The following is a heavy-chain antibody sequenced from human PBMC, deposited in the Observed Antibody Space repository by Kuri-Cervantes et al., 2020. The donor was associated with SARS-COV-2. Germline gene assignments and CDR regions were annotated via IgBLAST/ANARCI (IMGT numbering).Heavy chain of an antibody. J-gene: IGHJ4*02. CDR2: ISPLFGKA. CDR3: TKEKGNTYGFDY. V-gene: IGHV1-69*01. D-gene: IGHD5-18*01. Sequence: TCKTSGGSFRTFIISWVRQAPGQGLEWMGGISPLFGKANYAQKFQGRVTITADESTSTVYMEVSSLRFEDTAVYYCTKEKGNTYGFDYWGQGTLVTVSS. CDR1: GGSFRTFI.